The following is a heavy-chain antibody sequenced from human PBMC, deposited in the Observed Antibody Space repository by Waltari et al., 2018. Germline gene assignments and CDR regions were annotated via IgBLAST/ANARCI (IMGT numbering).Heavy chain of an antibody. CDR3: ARGYSSSSIFDP. J-gene: IGHJ5*02. V-gene: IGHV4-38-2*02. Sequence: QVQLQESGPGLVKPSETLSLPCTVSGYSISRGYYWGWIRQPPGKGLEWIGSIYHSGSTYYNPSLKSRVTISVDTSKNQFSLKLSSVTAADTAVYYCARGYSSSSIFDPWGQGTLVTVSS. CDR1: GYSISRGYY. CDR2: IYHSGST. D-gene: IGHD6-13*01.